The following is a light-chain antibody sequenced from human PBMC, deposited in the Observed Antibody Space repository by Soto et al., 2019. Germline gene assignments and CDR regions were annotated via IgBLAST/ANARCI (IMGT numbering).Light chain of an antibody. J-gene: IGLJ1*01. Sequence: QSVLTQPASVSGSPGQSITISCTGNSNDVGGYNYVSWYQQHPGKAPKLMIYDVSNRPSGVSNRFSGSKSGNTASLTISGLQAEDEADYYCSSYTSSSTLEVFGTG. CDR1: SNDVGGYNY. CDR3: SSYTSSSTLEV. CDR2: DVS. V-gene: IGLV2-14*01.